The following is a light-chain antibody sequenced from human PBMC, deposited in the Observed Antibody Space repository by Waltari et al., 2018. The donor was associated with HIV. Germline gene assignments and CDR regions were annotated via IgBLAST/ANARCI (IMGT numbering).Light chain of an antibody. CDR3: SSYTSSSTLDV. V-gene: IGLV2-14*01. Sequence: QSALTQPASVSGSPGQSITISCTGTGGDVGGYTYVSWDQQYPVKAPKLIIYGVNNRPSGVSDRCSGSKSGNTASLTISGLQAEDEADYYCSSYTSSSTLDVFGTGTEVTVL. CDR2: GVN. J-gene: IGLJ1*01. CDR1: GGDVGGYTY.